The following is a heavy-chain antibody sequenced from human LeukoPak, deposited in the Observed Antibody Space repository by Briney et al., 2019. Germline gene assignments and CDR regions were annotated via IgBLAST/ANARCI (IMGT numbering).Heavy chain of an antibody. J-gene: IGHJ5*02. CDR1: GFTFSSYA. CDR2: IAYDGGNK. CDR3: ARESSPWYYYDRSGSNGFDP. D-gene: IGHD3-22*01. Sequence: TGGSLRPSCAASGFTFSSYAIHWVRQAPGKGLEWVAVIAYDGGNKYYADSVKGRFTISRDNSKNTLFLQMNSLRAEDTAVYYCARESSPWYYYDRSGSNGFDPWGQGTLVTVSS. V-gene: IGHV3-30-3*01.